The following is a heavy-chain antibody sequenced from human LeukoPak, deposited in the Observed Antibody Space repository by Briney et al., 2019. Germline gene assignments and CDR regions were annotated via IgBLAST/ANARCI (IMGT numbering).Heavy chain of an antibody. CDR3: AKESTAYSSGWLALFDY. J-gene: IGHJ4*02. CDR2: ISYHGSDT. CDR1: GFTFSSFS. V-gene: IGHV3-30*18. Sequence: GGSLRLSCAASGFTFSSFSMHWVRQAPGKGLEWVAVISYHGSDTYYADSVKGRFTISRDNSKNTLYVQMNSLRAEDTAVYYCAKESTAYSSGWLALFDYWGQGTLVTVSS. D-gene: IGHD6-19*01.